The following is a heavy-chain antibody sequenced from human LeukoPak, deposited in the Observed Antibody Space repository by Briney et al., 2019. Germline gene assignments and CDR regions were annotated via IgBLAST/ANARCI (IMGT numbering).Heavy chain of an antibody. J-gene: IGHJ4*02. Sequence: PSQTLSLTCTVSGGSISNYYWSWIRQPPGKGLEWIGYIYYSGSTNYNPSLKSRVTISVDTSKSKFSLKLSSVTAADTAVYYCAREGVHAYFDYWGQGTLVTVSS. D-gene: IGHD3-10*01. CDR2: IYYSGST. CDR1: GGSISNYY. V-gene: IGHV4-59*01. CDR3: AREGVHAYFDY.